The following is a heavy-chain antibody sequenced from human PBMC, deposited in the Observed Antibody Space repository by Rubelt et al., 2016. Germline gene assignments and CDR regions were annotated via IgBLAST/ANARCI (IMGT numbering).Heavy chain of an antibody. Sequence: KPSETLSLTCAVYGGSFSGYYWSWIRQPPGKGLEWIGEINHSGSTNYNPSLKSRVTISVDTSKNQFSLKLSSVTAADAAVYYCARGIGYYDSSGPTSGYFDYWGQGTLVTVSS. D-gene: IGHD3-22*01. J-gene: IGHJ4*02. V-gene: IGHV4-34*01. CDR3: ARGIGYYDSSGPTSGYFDY. CDR2: INHSGST. CDR1: GGSFSGYY.